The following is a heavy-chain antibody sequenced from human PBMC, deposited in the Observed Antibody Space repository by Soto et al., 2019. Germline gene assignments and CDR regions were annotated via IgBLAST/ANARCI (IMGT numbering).Heavy chain of an antibody. J-gene: IGHJ5*02. CDR3: ARGVGCSGGSCYLFNWFDP. CDR1: GYTFTGYY. V-gene: IGHV1-2*04. Sequence: ASVKVSCKASGYTFTGYYMHWVRQAPGQGLEWMGWINPNSGGTNYAQKFQGWVTMTRDTSISTAYMELSRLRSDDTAVYYCARGVGCSGGSCYLFNWFDPWGQGTLVTVSS. CDR2: INPNSGGT. D-gene: IGHD2-15*01.